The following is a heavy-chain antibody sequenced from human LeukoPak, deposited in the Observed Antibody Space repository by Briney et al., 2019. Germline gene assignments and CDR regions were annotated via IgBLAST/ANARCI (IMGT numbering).Heavy chain of an antibody. Sequence: GGSLRLSCAASGFTFSDYYMSWIRQAPGKGLEWVSYISTSSSYIYYADSVKGRFTISRDNAKNTLYLQMNSLRAEDTAVYYCARRSAAKDAFDIWGQGTMVTVSS. V-gene: IGHV3-11*06. D-gene: IGHD6-25*01. CDR2: ISTSSSYI. CDR1: GFTFSDYY. CDR3: ARRSAAKDAFDI. J-gene: IGHJ3*02.